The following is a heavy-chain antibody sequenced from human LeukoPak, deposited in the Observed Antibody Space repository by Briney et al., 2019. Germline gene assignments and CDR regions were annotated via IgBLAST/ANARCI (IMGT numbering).Heavy chain of an antibody. CDR3: ARPYYYDSRIDP. CDR2: MYYSGST. CDR1: GGSINSGDYY. Sequence: SQPLSLTCTVSGGSINSGDYYWSWIRQPPGKGLEWIAYMYYSGSTYYNPSLKSRVTMSADTSKNQLSLKLSSVTAADTAVYYCARPYYYDSRIDPWGQGILVTVSS. D-gene: IGHD3-22*01. J-gene: IGHJ5*02. V-gene: IGHV4-30-4*01.